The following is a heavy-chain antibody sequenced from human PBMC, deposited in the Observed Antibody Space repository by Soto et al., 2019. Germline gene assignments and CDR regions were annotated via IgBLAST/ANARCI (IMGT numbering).Heavy chain of an antibody. CDR2: VAQSGFT. Sequence: QLQESGPGLVKPSGTLSLTCIVSNGSMDSSLWWSWFRQSPGKGLEWIGEVAQSGFTSYDPSLKSRLTISQDRSRNQFSLRLTSVTAADTAVYHWVRNRYGGYDFDSWGQGTLVTVSS. D-gene: IGHD5-12*01. CDR3: VRNRYGGYDFDS. V-gene: IGHV4-4*02. J-gene: IGHJ4*02. CDR1: NGSMDSSLW.